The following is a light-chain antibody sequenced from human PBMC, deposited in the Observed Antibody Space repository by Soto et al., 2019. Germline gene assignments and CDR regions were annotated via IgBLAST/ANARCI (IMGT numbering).Light chain of an antibody. CDR3: QQYKSYSRT. CDR1: QSISGW. CDR2: MAS. Sequence: DIQMTQSPSTLSASVGDRVTITCRASQSISGWLAWYQQKPGKVPKLLIYMASSLESGVPSRFSGSGSGTEFTLTISSLQPDDFATYYCQQYKSYSRTFGQGTKVEIK. J-gene: IGKJ1*01. V-gene: IGKV1-5*03.